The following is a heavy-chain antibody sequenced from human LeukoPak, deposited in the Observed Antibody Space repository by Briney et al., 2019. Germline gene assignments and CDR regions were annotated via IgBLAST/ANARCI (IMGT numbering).Heavy chain of an antibody. CDR3: ARGRSGYYFDY. CDR2: ISSTSTST. D-gene: IGHD3-22*01. V-gene: IGHV3-48*02. J-gene: IGHJ4*02. Sequence: PGGSLGLSCAASGFTFSSVSMNWVRQAPGKGLEWVSYISSTSTSTYYADSAKGRFTISRDNAQNSLYLQMNSLGDDDTAVYYCARGRSGYYFDYWGQGTLVAVSS. CDR1: GFTFSSVS.